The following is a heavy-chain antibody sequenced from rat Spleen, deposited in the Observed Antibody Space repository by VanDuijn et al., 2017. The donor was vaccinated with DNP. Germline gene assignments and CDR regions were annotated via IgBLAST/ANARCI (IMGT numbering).Heavy chain of an antibody. CDR1: GYSITSSYR. V-gene: IGHV3-3*01. CDR3: ARFPFYDGYYDWFAY. Sequence: VQFQESGPGLVKPSQSLSLTCSVAGYSITSSYRWNWIRRFPGSKLEWLGFINSAGSTNYNPSLKSRISITRDTSKNQFFLQMNSVTTEDTATYYCARFPFYDGYYDWFAYWGQGTLVTVSS. J-gene: IGHJ3*01. D-gene: IGHD1-12*03. CDR2: INSAGST.